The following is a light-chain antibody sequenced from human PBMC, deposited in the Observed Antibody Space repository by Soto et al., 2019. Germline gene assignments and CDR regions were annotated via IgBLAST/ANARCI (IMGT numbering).Light chain of an antibody. CDR2: SND. J-gene: IGLJ1*01. CDR1: MSNIGGNA. CDR3: VAWDDSMAGYV. Sequence: QSVLTDSPSVSQTPGQKITISCSISMSNIGGNAVYCYQQVPVSAPILVIHSNDQRPFGVPDRFSGSRSGTSASLDVSGLRSEDEADYYCVAWDDSMAGYVFGTGTKVNVL. V-gene: IGLV1-47*02.